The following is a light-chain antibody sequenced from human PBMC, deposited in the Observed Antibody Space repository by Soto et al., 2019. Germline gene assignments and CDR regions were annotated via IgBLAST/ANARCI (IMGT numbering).Light chain of an antibody. V-gene: IGKV3-15*01. CDR1: QSVSSN. CDR2: GAS. Sequence: EILMTQSPATLSVSPGERATLSCRASQSVSSNLAWYQQKPGQAPRLLIYGASTRATGIPARFSGSGSGTEFTLTISRLEPEDFAVYYCQQYGSSGTFGQGTKV. CDR3: QQYGSSGT. J-gene: IGKJ1*01.